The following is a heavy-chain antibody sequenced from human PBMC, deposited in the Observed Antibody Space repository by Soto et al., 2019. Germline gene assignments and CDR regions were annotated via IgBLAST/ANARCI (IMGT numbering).Heavy chain of an antibody. Sequence: GGSLRLSCAASGFAFRSYNMNCVRQARGKGLEWVASISSGSSNIYYADSVKGRFTISRDNAKNSLFLQMDSLRAEDSAVYYCASATVVAATFDFWGQGTLVTVSS. V-gene: IGHV3-21*01. D-gene: IGHD2-15*01. J-gene: IGHJ4*02. CDR2: ISSGSSNI. CDR3: ASATVVAATFDF. CDR1: GFAFRSYN.